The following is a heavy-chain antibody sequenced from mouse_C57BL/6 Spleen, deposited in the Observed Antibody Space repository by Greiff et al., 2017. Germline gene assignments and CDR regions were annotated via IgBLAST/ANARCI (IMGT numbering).Heavy chain of an antibody. CDR1: GFTFSPYA. D-gene: IGHD2-2*01. CDR3: TRVVVTTVYYFDY. V-gene: IGHV5-9-1*02. J-gene: IGHJ2*01. CDR2: ISSGGDYI. Sequence: EVKVVESGAGLVKPGGSLKLSCAASGFTFSPYAMSWVRQTPEKRLEWVAYISSGGDYIYYAYTVKGRFTISRDNARNTLYLQMSSLKSEDTAMYYCTRVVVTTVYYFDYWGQGTTLTVSS.